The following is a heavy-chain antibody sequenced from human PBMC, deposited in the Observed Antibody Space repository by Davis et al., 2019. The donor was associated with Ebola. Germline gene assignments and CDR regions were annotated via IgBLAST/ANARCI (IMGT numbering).Heavy chain of an antibody. V-gene: IGHV4-39*01. CDR3: ARRIAARPDCFDP. J-gene: IGHJ5*02. CDR1: GGSISSSSYY. Sequence: MPSETLSLTCTVSGGSISSSSYYWGWIRQPPGKGLEWIGSIFYSGNTYYNPSLKSRVTMSVGTPKNQFSLRLSSVTAADTAVYYCARRIAARPDCFDPWGQGTLVTVSS. D-gene: IGHD6-6*01. CDR2: IFYSGNT.